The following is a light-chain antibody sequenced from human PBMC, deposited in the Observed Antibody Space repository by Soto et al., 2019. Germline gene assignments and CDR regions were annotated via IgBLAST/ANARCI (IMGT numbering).Light chain of an antibody. CDR3: QQLNSYPLWT. Sequence: DVRLTQSPSFLSASVGDRLTITCRASQDISSYLAWYQQKPGKAPKLLIHSASTSHSGVPLRFSGSGSGTEFTLTISGLQPEDFATYYCQQLNSYPLWTFGQGTKVDIK. V-gene: IGKV1-9*01. CDR2: SAS. CDR1: QDISSY. J-gene: IGKJ1*01.